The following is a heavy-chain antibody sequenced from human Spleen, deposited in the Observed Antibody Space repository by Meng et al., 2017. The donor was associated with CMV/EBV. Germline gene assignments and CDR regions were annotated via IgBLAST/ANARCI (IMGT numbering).Heavy chain of an antibody. CDR1: GGSISSSSYY. CDR2: IYYSGST. J-gene: IGHJ5*02. Sequence: QLQLQESGPGLVKPSETLSLTCTVSGGSISSSSYYWGWIRQPPGKGLEWIGSIYYSGSTYYNPSLKSRVTISVDTSKNQFSLKLSSVTAADTAVYYCARDRIVVVPVNWFDPWGQGTLVTVSS. CDR3: ARDRIVVVPVNWFDP. V-gene: IGHV4-39*07. D-gene: IGHD2-21*01.